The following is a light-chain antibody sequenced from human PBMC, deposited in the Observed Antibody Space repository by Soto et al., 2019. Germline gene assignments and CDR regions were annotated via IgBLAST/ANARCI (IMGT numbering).Light chain of an antibody. CDR3: QQYNNWPPFMYT. J-gene: IGKJ2*01. CDR2: DAS. CDR1: QNIGRN. Sequence: VVWQSVATVSVYTKSRDIDCCRASQNIGRNLAWYQQIPGQAPRLLFYDASTRATGIPARFSGSGSGTEFTLTISSLQSEDFAVYYCQQYNNWPPFMYTFAQGTKVDIK. V-gene: IGKV3-15*01.